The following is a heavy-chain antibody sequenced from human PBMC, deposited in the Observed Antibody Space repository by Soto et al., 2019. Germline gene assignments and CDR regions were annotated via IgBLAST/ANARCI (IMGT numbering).Heavy chain of an antibody. CDR1: GGSFSGYY. CDR3: AVLGFCSGGNCPQDYYYMDV. J-gene: IGHJ6*03. D-gene: IGHD2-15*01. Sequence: SETLSLTCAVYGGSFSGYYWSWIRQPPGKGLEWIGEINHSGSTNYNPSLKSRVNISVDTSKNQFYLKLSSVTAADKAVYYSAVLGFCSGGNCPQDYYYMDVWGKGTTVTVSS. V-gene: IGHV4-34*01. CDR2: INHSGST.